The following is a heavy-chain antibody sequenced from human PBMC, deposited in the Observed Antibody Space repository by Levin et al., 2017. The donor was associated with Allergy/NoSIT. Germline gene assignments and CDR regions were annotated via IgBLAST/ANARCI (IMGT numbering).Heavy chain of an antibody. V-gene: IGHV5-51*01. J-gene: IGHJ3*02. CDR2: IYPGDSDT. CDR1: GYSFTSYW. Sequence: GGSLRLSCKGSGYSFTSYWIGWVRQMPGKGLEWMGIIYPGDSDTRYSPSFQGQVTISADKSISTAYLQWSSLKASDTAMYYCARHEQAPYYYGSGSYYMGAFDIWGQGTMVTVSS. CDR3: ARHEQAPYYYGSGSYYMGAFDI. D-gene: IGHD3-10*01.